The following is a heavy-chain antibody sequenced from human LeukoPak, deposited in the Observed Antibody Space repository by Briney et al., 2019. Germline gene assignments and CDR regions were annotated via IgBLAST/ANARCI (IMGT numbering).Heavy chain of an antibody. D-gene: IGHD6-13*01. CDR1: GGSISSYY. CDR3: ARPTDLQQLGAFDI. V-gene: IGHV4-59*08. J-gene: IGHJ3*02. CDR2: IYYSGST. Sequence: SETLSLTCTVSGGSISSYYWSWIRQPPGKGLEWIGYIYYSGSTNYNPSLKSRVTISVDTSKNQFSLKLSSVTAADTAVYYCARPTDLQQLGAFDIWGQGTTVTVSS.